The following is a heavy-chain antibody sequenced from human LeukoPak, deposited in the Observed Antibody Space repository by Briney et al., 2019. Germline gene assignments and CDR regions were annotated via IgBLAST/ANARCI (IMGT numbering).Heavy chain of an antibody. Sequence: PSETLSLTCTVSGGSISNYYCSWIRQPPGKGLEWIGYMCSSGTTNYNPTLKSRVTISVDTSKNQFSLTLSSVTAADTAVYYCARATTYGDADYWGQGTLVTVSS. CDR3: ARATTYGDADY. V-gene: IGHV4-59*01. CDR2: MCSSGTT. J-gene: IGHJ4*02. CDR1: GGSISNYY. D-gene: IGHD4-17*01.